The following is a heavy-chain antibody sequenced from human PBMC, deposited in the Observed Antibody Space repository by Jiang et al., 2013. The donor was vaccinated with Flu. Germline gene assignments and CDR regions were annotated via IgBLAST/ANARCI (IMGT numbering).Heavy chain of an antibody. D-gene: IGHD3-16*01. J-gene: IGHJ4*02. CDR1: GGSISSGGYY. V-gene: IGHV4-31*01. CDR2: IFYSGST. Sequence: GLVKPSQTLSLTCTVSGGSISSGGYYWSWIRQHPGKGLEWIGYIFYSGSTYYNPSLKSLITISVDRSKNQFSLKLTSVTAADTAVYYCARGTPYYDYVWGSRYYFDYWGQGTLVTVSS. CDR3: ARGTPYYDYVWGSRYYFDY.